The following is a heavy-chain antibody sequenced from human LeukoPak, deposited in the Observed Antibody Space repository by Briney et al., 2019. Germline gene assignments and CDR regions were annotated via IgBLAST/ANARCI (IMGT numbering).Heavy chain of an antibody. D-gene: IGHD4-23*01. CDR3: ARAGISNSWDY. CDR2: IYYSGST. V-gene: IGHV4-31*03. J-gene: IGHJ4*02. Sequence: QTSQTLSLTCTVSGGSISSGGYYWSWIRPHPGKGLEWIGYIYYSGSTYYNPSLKSRVTISVDTSKNQFSLKLSSVTAADTAVYYCARAGISNSWDYWGQGTLVTVSS. CDR1: GGSISSGGYY.